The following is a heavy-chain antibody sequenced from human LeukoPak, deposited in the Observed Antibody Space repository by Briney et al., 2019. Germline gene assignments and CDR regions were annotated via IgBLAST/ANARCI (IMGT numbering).Heavy chain of an antibody. V-gene: IGHV3-11*01. CDR1: GLNLFDHY. CDR2: ISSSGSTI. Sequence: GGSPRLPRAASGLNLFDHYMRWSRQAPGEGPGWVSCISSSGSTIYYADSVRGRFTISRDNVKNLLYLQMNSLRVEDTAVYYCTKAGRGYYGSGSYYTWFDRWGQGTLVTVSS. D-gene: IGHD3-10*01. CDR3: TKAGRGYYGSGSYYTWFDR. J-gene: IGHJ5*02.